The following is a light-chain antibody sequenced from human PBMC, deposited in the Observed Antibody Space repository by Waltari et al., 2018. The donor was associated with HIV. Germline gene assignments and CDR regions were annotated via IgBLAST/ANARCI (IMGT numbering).Light chain of an antibody. CDR3: WLFYSGIWV. Sequence: QAVVTQEPSLTVSPGGTVTLTCGSSTGPVTSGHFPFWFQQKPGQVPRTLIYDTINKQSWTPALFSGSIFGGKAALTLSGAQPEDEAEYYCWLFYSGIWVFGGGTKLTVL. CDR2: DTI. CDR1: TGPVTSGHF. V-gene: IGLV7-46*01. J-gene: IGLJ3*02.